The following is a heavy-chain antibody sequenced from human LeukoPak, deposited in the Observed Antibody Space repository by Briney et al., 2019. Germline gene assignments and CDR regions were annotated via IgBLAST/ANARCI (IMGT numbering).Heavy chain of an antibody. V-gene: IGHV3-74*01. CDR1: GFAYSNYW. D-gene: IGHD7-27*01. CDR2: INIEGSDT. Sequence: GGSLRLSCEASGFAYSNYWMHWVRQAPGKGLVWVSRINIEGSDTTYADSVKGRFTISRDNAKNTLYLQMNSLRVEDTAVYYCARDRSVTNGGFDSWGQGALVTVSS. J-gene: IGHJ4*02. CDR3: ARDRSVTNGGFDS.